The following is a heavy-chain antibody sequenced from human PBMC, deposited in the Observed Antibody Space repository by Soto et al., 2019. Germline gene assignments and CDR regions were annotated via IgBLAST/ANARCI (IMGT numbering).Heavy chain of an antibody. Sequence: GGSLRLSCAASGFTLSNYAVNWVRQAPGKGLEWVSYISWNSGSIGYGDSVKGRFTISRDNAKNSLYLQMNSLRAEDTALYYCAKDGSWGSYRSRTHNYFDYWGQGTLVTVSS. V-gene: IGHV3-9*01. J-gene: IGHJ4*02. CDR1: GFTLSNYA. CDR3: AKDGSWGSYRSRTHNYFDY. D-gene: IGHD3-16*02. CDR2: ISWNSGSI.